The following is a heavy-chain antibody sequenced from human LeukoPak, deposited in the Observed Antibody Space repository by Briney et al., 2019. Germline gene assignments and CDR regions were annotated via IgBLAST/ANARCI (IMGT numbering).Heavy chain of an antibody. CDR3: AKGPGYFEP. J-gene: IGHJ4*02. D-gene: IGHD3-9*01. V-gene: IGHV3-23*01. CDR2: ISSSGDVT. Sequence: GGSLRLSCAASGFTFSSYAMSWVRQAPGKGLEWVSAISSSGDVTYYADSVKGRFTISRDNSKNTLYLQMNSLRADDTAVYYCAKGPGYFEPWGQGTLVTVSS. CDR1: GFTFSSYA.